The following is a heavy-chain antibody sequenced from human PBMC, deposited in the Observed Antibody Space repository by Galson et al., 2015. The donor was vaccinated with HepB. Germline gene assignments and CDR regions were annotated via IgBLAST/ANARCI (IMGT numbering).Heavy chain of an antibody. CDR1: GFTFSNSA. D-gene: IGHD1-26*01. J-gene: IGHJ4*02. V-gene: IGHV3-23*01. Sequence: SLRLYCAASGFTFSNSAMSWVRQAPGKGLEWVSAVSGSGDSTYYADFVKGRFTISRDNSKNTLYLQMNSLRAEDTAVYYCAKERWLAATQYYFDYWGQGTLVTVPS. CDR3: AKERWLAATQYYFDY. CDR2: VSGSGDST.